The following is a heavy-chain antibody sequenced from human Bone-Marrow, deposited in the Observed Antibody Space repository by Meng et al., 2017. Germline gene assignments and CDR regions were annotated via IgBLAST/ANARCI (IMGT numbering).Heavy chain of an antibody. J-gene: IGHJ4*02. CDR3: ARGELVWHY. Sequence: QVQLQESGPGLVKPSETLSLTCTVSGGSISSYYWSWIRQPPGKGLEWIGYIYHSGSTFYNPSLKSRLTISVDTSKIQFSLKLSSVTAADTAVYYFARGELVWHYWGQGILVTVSS. CDR2: IYHSGST. CDR1: GGSISSYY. D-gene: IGHD1-1*01. V-gene: IGHV4-4*09.